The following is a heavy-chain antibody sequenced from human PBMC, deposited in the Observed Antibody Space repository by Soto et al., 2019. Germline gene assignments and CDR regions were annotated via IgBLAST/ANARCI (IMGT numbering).Heavy chain of an antibody. V-gene: IGHV4-34*01. J-gene: IGHJ5*02. CDR3: ASGLRGIGAAGAVAWFDP. CDR2: INHSGTT. CDR1: GGSFSGYY. D-gene: IGHD6-13*01. Sequence: QVQLQQWGAGLLKSSETLPLTCAVYGGSFSGYYWSWIRQPPGKGLEWIGEINHSGTTNYNPSLKGRVSISVDTSKKQFSLRLTSMTAADTGVYFCASGLRGIGAAGAVAWFDPWGPGTLVTVSS.